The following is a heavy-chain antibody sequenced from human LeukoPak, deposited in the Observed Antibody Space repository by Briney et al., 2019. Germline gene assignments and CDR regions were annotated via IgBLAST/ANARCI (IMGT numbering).Heavy chain of an antibody. D-gene: IGHD6-6*01. V-gene: IGHV5-51*01. J-gene: IGHJ1*01. CDR3: ARRATSAEYFQH. CDR2: IYPGDSDT. CDR1: GDIFATYW. Sequence: GESLLISCKGVGDIFATYWIAWVRQMPGKGLEWMGIIYPGDSDTRYSPSFQGQVTISADKSISTAYLQWSSLKASDNAIYYCARRATSAEYFQHWGQGTLVSVSS.